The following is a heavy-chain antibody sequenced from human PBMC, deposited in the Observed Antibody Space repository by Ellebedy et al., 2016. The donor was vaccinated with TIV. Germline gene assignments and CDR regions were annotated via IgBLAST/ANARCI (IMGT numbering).Heavy chain of an antibody. CDR3: AKDCGADCFAAFDY. J-gene: IGHJ4*02. V-gene: IGHV3-30*18. Sequence: GGSLRLSCAASGFTFSSYGMHWVRQAPGKGLEWVALISSDGSNKYYADSVKGRFTISRDNSKNTLYLQINSLRAEDTAVYYCAKDCGADCFAAFDYWGQGTLVAVST. CDR2: ISSDGSNK. CDR1: GFTFSSYG. D-gene: IGHD2-21*02.